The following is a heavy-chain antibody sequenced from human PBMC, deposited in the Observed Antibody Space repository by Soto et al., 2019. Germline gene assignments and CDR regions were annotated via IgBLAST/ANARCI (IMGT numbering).Heavy chain of an antibody. CDR3: AGDYYGDYGELYY. Sequence: QVQLVESGGGVVQPGRSLRLSCAASGFTFSSYGMHWVRLAPGKGLEWVAVIWYDGSNKYYADSVKGRFTISRDNSKNTLYLQMNSLRAEDTAVYYCAGDYYGDYGELYYWGQGTLVTVSS. CDR1: GFTFSSYG. D-gene: IGHD4-17*01. CDR2: IWYDGSNK. J-gene: IGHJ4*02. V-gene: IGHV3-33*01.